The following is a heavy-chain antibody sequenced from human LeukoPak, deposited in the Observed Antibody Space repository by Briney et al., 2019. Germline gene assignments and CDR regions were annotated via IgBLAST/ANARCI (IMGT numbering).Heavy chain of an antibody. CDR1: GGSFSGYY. D-gene: IGHD6-19*01. CDR3: ARGSGYRWLGR. J-gene: IGHJ4*02. CDR2: IDHSGST. Sequence: PSETLSLTCAVYGGSFSGYYWSWIRQPPGKGLEWIGEIDHSGSTNYNPSLKSRVTISVDTSKNQFSLKLSSVTAADTAVYYCARGSGYRWLGRWGQGTLVTVSS. V-gene: IGHV4-34*01.